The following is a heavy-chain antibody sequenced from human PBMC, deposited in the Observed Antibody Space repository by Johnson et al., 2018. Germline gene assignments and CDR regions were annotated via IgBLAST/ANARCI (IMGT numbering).Heavy chain of an antibody. CDR1: GGSFTIYY. CDR2: INHSGSS. V-gene: IGHV4-34*01. D-gene: IGHD6-6*01. J-gene: IGHJ6*01. CDR3: ARRRIATRFPRGHGMDV. Sequence: QVQLQQWGARLLKPSETLSLTCAVYGGSFTIYYWSWIRKPPGKGLEWIGEINHSGSSNYNPSLKSRVTISLDTSKNQFSLKLSPVTAADTALYYCARRRIATRFPRGHGMDVWGQGTTVTVSS.